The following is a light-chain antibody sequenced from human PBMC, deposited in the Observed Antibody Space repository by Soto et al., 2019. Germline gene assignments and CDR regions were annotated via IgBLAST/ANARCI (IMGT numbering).Light chain of an antibody. J-gene: IGKJ2*01. V-gene: IGKV3-20*01. CDR3: HQYADSPYT. CDR1: QKISANY. Sequence: VVLTQSPGPLSLSLGERATLSCRATQKISANYIAWYQIKTGQPPRLRVHGSVTRAAGIPDRFSGTGSGADFTLTIARVEPEDFAVYFCHQYADSPYTFGQGTKV. CDR2: GSV.